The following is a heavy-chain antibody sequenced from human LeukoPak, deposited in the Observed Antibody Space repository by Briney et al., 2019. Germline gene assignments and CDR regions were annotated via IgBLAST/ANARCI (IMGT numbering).Heavy chain of an antibody. CDR3: ARDMQLST. CDR1: GFTFSGSA. Sequence: GGSLRLSCAASGFTFSGSAMSWVRQAPGEGHEWVSLISYSGANSYSTDSVRGRFTISRENYKDTLFLQMNSLRAEDTGIYYCARDMQLSTWGLGTMVTVSS. CDR2: ISYSGANS. V-gene: IGHV3-23*01. D-gene: IGHD3-16*02. J-gene: IGHJ3*01.